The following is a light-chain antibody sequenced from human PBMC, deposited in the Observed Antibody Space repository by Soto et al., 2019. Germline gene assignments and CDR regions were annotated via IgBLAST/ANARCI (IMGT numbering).Light chain of an antibody. CDR2: GAS. Sequence: EIVLTQSPGTLSLSPGERATLSCRASQSVSSNYLAWYQQKPGQAPRLLIYGASSRATGIPDRFSGSGSGTDFTLTINRLEHEDFAVYYCQQYDSSPWTFGQGTKVEIK. V-gene: IGKV3-20*01. CDR3: QQYDSSPWT. CDR1: QSVSSNY. J-gene: IGKJ1*01.